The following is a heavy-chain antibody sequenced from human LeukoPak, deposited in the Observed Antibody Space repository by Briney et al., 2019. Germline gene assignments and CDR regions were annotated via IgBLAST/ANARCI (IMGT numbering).Heavy chain of an antibody. CDR1: GFTVSSNY. CDR3: AREYSRADAFDI. J-gene: IGHJ3*02. V-gene: IGHV3-53*01. Sequence: GGSLRLSCAASGFTVSSNYMSWVRQAPGKGLEWVSVIYSGGSTYYADSVKGRFTISRVSSKNTLYLQMNTLRAEDTAVYYCAREYSRADAFDIWGQGTLVTVSS. D-gene: IGHD2-15*01. CDR2: IYSGGST.